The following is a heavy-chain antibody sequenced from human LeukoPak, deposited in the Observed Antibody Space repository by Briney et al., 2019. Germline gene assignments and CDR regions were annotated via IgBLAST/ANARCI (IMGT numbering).Heavy chain of an antibody. CDR3: ARTTVVAKYFDY. CDR1: GGSISNYY. D-gene: IGHD4-23*01. Sequence: SETLSLTCTVSGGSISNYYWSWIRQHPGKGLEWIGYIYYSGSTYYNPSLKSRLTISVDTSKNQFSLKLSSVTAADTAVYYCARTTVVAKYFDYWGQGTLVTVSS. CDR2: IYYSGST. J-gene: IGHJ4*02. V-gene: IGHV4-59*06.